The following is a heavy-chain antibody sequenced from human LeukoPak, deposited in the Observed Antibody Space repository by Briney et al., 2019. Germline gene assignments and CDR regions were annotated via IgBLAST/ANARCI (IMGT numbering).Heavy chain of an antibody. V-gene: IGHV3-11*01. Sequence: GGSLRLSCAASGFTFSDYYMSWIRQAPGKGLEWVSYISSSGSTIYYADSVKGRFTISRDDAKNSLYLQMNSLRAEDTAVYYCARCGRDSFHRSYYYYYMDVWGKGTTVTVSS. J-gene: IGHJ6*03. CDR3: ARCGRDSFHRSYYYYYMDV. D-gene: IGHD2-15*01. CDR2: ISSSGSTI. CDR1: GFTFSDYY.